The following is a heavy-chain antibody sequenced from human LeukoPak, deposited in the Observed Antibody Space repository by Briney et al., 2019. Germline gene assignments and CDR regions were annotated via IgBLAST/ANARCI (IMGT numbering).Heavy chain of an antibody. CDR2: IYYSGST. CDR3: ARWGSSWSTYYFDY. J-gene: IGHJ4*02. CDR1: GGSISSYY. D-gene: IGHD6-13*01. V-gene: IGHV4-59*01. Sequence: PSETLSLTCTVSGGSISSYYWSWIRQPPGKGLEWIGYIYYSGSTNYNPSLKSRVTISVDTSKNQFSLKLTSVTAADTAVYYCARWGSSWSTYYFDYWGQGTLVTVSS.